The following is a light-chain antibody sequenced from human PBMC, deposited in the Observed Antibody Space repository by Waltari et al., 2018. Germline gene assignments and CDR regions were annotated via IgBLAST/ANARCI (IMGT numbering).Light chain of an antibody. V-gene: IGKV3-11*01. CDR3: QQRSNWPIT. CDR2: DAS. J-gene: IGKJ5*01. CDR1: QSVSSY. Sequence: EIVLTQSPATLSLSPGERATLSCRASQSVSSYLAWYQQKPGQAPRLLSYDASNRATCIPARFSGSGSGTDFTLTISSLEPEDFAVYYCQQRSNWPITFGQGTRLEIK.